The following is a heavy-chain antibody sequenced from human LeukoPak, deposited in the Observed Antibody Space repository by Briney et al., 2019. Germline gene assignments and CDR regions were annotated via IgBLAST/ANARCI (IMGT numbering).Heavy chain of an antibody. CDR1: GFTFNNYG. D-gene: IGHD3-10*01. CDR3: ARENTMVRGAFDAFDI. CDR2: IWYDGSNK. Sequence: PGRSLRLSCAASGFTFNNYGIHWVRQAPGKGLEWVAVIWYDGSNKYYADSLKGRFTISRDNSKNTLYLQMNSLRAEDTAVYYCARENTMVRGAFDAFDIWGQGTMVTVSS. J-gene: IGHJ3*02. V-gene: IGHV3-33*01.